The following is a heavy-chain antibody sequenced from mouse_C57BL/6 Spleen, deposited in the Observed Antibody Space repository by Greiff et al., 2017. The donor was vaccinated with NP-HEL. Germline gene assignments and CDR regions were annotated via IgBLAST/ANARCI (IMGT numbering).Heavy chain of an antibody. CDR3: ARDYYGSFFDY. D-gene: IGHD1-1*01. V-gene: IGHV3-6*01. J-gene: IGHJ2*01. Sequence: EVQLVESGPGLVKPSQSLSLTCSVTGYSITSGYYWNWLRQFPGNKLEWMGYISYDGSNNYNPSLKNRISITRDTSKNQFFLKLNSVTTEDTATYYCARDYYGSFFDYWGQGTTLTVSS. CDR1: GYSITSGYY. CDR2: ISYDGSN.